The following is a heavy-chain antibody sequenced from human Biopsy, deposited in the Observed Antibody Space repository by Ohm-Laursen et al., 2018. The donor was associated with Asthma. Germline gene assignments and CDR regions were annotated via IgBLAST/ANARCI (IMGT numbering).Heavy chain of an antibody. CDR3: VRDGTDDAFDI. V-gene: IGHV3-30*03. CDR1: GFTFSTYG. J-gene: IGHJ3*02. CDR2: IAWDGINS. D-gene: IGHD1-1*01. Sequence: RSLRLSCAASGFTFSTYGMHWVRQAPGKGLEWVAFIAWDGINSYYADSVKGRFTISRDNSRNTLYPQMNSLREEDTAVYYCVRDGTDDAFDIWGQGTVVSVSS.